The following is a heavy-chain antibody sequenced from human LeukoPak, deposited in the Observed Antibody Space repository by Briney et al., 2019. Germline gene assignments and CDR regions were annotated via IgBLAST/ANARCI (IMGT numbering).Heavy chain of an antibody. V-gene: IGHV4-59*12. Sequence: SETLSLTCTVSGGSISSYYWSWIRQPPGKGLEWIGYIYYSGSTNYNPSLKSRVTISVDTSKNQFSLKLSSVTAADTAVYYCARERAVTTLDYYYYYMDVWGRGTTVTVSS. CDR3: ARERAVTTLDYYYYYMDV. J-gene: IGHJ6*03. D-gene: IGHD4-11*01. CDR1: GGSISSYY. CDR2: IYYSGST.